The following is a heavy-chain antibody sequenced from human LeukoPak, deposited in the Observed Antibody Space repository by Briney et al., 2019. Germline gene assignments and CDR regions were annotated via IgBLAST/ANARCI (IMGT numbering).Heavy chain of an antibody. CDR2: ISWHSRSI. CDR3: TKDLSSQWFTDIRHYGMNV. J-gene: IGHJ6*02. CDR1: GFTFSSYW. V-gene: IGHV3-9*01. D-gene: IGHD3-22*01. Sequence: GGSLRLSCAASGFTFSSYWMHWVRQAPGKGLEWVAGISWHSRSIGYADSVKGRFTISRDNAKNSVSLQMNSLRTEDTALYYCTKDLSSQWFTDIRHYGMNVWGQGTTVAVSS.